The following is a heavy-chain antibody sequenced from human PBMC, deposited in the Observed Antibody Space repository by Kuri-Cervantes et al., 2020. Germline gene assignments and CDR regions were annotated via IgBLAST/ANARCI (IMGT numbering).Heavy chain of an antibody. V-gene: IGHV3-23*01. J-gene: IGHJ4*02. CDR3: AKLSRIAVAGSMDY. Sequence: GGSLRLSCAASGFTVSSNYMSWVRQAPGKGLEWVSVISGSGGSTSYADSVKGRFTISRDNSKNTLYLQMNSLRAEDTAVYYCAKLSRIAVAGSMDYWGQGTLVTVSS. CDR2: ISGSGGST. CDR1: GFTVSSNY. D-gene: IGHD6-19*01.